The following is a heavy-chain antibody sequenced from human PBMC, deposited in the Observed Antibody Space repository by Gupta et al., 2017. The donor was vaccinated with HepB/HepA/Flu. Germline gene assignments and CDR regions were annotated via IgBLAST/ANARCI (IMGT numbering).Heavy chain of an antibody. D-gene: IGHD5-12*01. J-gene: IGHJ2*01. CDR3: AREGIVARSSRYFDL. V-gene: IGHV3-7*01. CDR2: IKQDGSEK. Sequence: EVQLVESGGGLVQPGGSLRLSCAASGFTISSYWMSWVRQAPGKGLEWVANIKQDGSEKYYVDSVKGRFTISRDNAKNSLYLQMNSLRAEDTAVYYCAREGIVARSSRYFDLWGRGTLVTVSS. CDR1: GFTISSYW.